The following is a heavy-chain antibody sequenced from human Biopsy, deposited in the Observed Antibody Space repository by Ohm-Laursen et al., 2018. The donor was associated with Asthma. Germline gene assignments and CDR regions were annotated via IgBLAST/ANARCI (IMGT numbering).Heavy chain of an antibody. V-gene: IGHV1-3*01. Sequence: GASVKVSCKASGYTFISYAIHWVRQAPGQRLEWMGWINAGNGNTKYSQKFQGRVTITRDTSASTAYMELSSLRSEDTAVYYCARTYYDFLTGQVNDAFDIWGQGNPGHRLL. CDR1: GYTFISYA. CDR3: ARTYYDFLTGQVNDAFDI. J-gene: IGHJ3*02. CDR2: INAGNGNT. D-gene: IGHD3-9*01.